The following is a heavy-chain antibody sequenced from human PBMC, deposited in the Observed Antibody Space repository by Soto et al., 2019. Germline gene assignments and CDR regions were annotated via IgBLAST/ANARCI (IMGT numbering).Heavy chain of an antibody. J-gene: IGHJ3*02. Sequence: QVQLEQSGAEVKKPGSSVKVSCKASGGTLSDHGVAWLRQAPGQGLEWMGGTIPVFNTAKYAQKFQGRVTVTADKFTNIAYMELSSLRAEDTAFYFCARGVEGSGNYDTGPAAFDSWGQGTRVIASS. D-gene: IGHD3-10*01. CDR1: GGTLSDHG. V-gene: IGHV1-69*06. CDR2: TIPVFNTA. CDR3: ARGVEGSGNYDTGPAAFDS.